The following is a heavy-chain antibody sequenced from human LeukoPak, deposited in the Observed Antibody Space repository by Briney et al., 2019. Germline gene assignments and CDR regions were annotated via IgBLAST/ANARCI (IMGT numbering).Heavy chain of an antibody. CDR1: GFTVSSNY. J-gene: IGHJ4*02. V-gene: IGHV3-53*01. CDR3: ARLVATTGRLYFDY. D-gene: IGHD1-1*01. Sequence: GGSLRLSCAASGFTVSSNYMGWVRQAPGKGLEYISVIYSGGNTYYAGSVKGRFTISRDNSKNTVYLQMNSLRAEDTAVFYCARLVATTGRLYFDYWGQGNLVTVSS. CDR2: IYSGGNT.